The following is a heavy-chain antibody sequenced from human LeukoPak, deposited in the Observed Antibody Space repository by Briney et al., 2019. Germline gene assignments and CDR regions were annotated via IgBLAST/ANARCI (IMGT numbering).Heavy chain of an antibody. CDR2: IYGGGTT. CDR3: VRGDNWFDP. Sequence: GGSLRLSCVPSGFTVSTNYMTWVRQAPGKGLEWVSVIYGGGTTYYADSVKSRFTISRDNSKPTVYLQMNSLRAEDTAVYYCVRGDNWFDPWGQGTLVTVSS. V-gene: IGHV3-53*01. J-gene: IGHJ5*02. CDR1: GFTVSTNY.